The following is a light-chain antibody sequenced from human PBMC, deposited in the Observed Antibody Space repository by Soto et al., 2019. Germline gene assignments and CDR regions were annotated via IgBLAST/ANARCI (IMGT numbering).Light chain of an antibody. CDR2: DAS. V-gene: IGKV1-5*01. CDR1: QSISTW. J-gene: IGKJ1*01. CDR3: QHYKMYSPWT. Sequence: DIQMTQSPSSLSASVGDRVTITCRASQSISTWLAWYQQKPGKAPKLLIFDASTLESGVPSRFSGSASGTEFTLTITSLQPDDFATYYCQHYKMYSPWTFGQGTKVDIK.